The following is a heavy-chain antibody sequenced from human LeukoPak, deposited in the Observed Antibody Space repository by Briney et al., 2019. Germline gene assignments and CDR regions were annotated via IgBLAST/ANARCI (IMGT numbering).Heavy chain of an antibody. D-gene: IGHD3-22*01. CDR1: GGSMSSNY. CDR3: ARRSVSSGYNFDY. CDR2: IYYSGST. V-gene: IGHV4-59*01. J-gene: IGHJ4*02. Sequence: SETLSLTCTVSGGSMSSNYWSWIRQPPGKGLEWIGYIYYSGSTNYNPSLKSRVTISVDTSKNQFSLKLSSVTAADTAAYYCARRSVSSGYNFDYWGQGILVTVSS.